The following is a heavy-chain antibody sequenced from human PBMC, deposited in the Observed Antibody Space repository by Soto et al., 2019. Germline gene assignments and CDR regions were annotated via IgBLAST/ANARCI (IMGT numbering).Heavy chain of an antibody. D-gene: IGHD3-10*01. CDR2: INAGNGDT. CDR3: ARDLMVRAVTVPGY. J-gene: IGHJ4*02. V-gene: IGHV1-3*01. Sequence: ASVKVSCKASGFTFTSSAVQWVRQAPGQRLECMGWINAGNGDTRYSQKFQGRVTFTRDTSASTAYMELSSLRSEDTAVYYCARDLMVRAVTVPGYWGQGTLVTVSS. CDR1: GFTFTSSA.